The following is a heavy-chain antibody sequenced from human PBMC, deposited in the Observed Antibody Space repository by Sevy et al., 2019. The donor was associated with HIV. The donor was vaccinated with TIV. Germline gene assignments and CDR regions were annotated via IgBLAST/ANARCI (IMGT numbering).Heavy chain of an antibody. J-gene: IGHJ4*02. CDR2: IHYSGRT. V-gene: IGHV4-38-2*01. Sequence: SETLSLTCAVSGYSISSGYWWDWFRRPPEKGLEWIGAIHYSGRTQYNPSLKSRVTISADTSKNHFSLRLSSMTAADTAVYYCASHDWGREDYWGQGTLVTVSS. CDR3: ASHDWGREDY. D-gene: IGHD7-27*01. CDR1: GYSISSGYW.